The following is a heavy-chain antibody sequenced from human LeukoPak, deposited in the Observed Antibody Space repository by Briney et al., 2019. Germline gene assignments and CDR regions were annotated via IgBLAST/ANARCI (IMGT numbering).Heavy chain of an antibody. D-gene: IGHD6-19*01. V-gene: IGHV3-23*01. CDR2: ISGSGGST. CDR3: ARDLKQWLVRGDYFDY. Sequence: PGGSLRLSCAASGFTFSSYAMSWVRQAPGKGLEWVSAISGSGGSTYYADSVKGRFTISRDNSKNTLYLQMNSLRAEDTAVYYCARDLKQWLVRGDYFDYWGQGTLVPVSS. CDR1: GFTFSSYA. J-gene: IGHJ4*02.